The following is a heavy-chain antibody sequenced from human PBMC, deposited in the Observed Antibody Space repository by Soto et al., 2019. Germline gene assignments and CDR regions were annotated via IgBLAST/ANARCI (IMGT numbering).Heavy chain of an antibody. CDR3: AKADTGWFPP. D-gene: IGHD3-10*01. Sequence: EEQLLESGGDLVQPGGSLRLSCAASGFTFGHYVMSGVRQAPGKGLEWVSTITGSSGSTTYTESVKGRFTISRDNSKNSLYLKRNNLRAEDTAIFYWAKADTGWFPPWGRGTLVTVSS. V-gene: IGHV3-23*01. CDR2: ITGSSGST. CDR1: GFTFGHYV. J-gene: IGHJ5*02.